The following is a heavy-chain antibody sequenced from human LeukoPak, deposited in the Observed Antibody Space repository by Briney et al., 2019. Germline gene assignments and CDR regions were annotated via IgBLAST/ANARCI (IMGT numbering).Heavy chain of an antibody. CDR3: TKPLSGELLPDY. CDR2: ISGSGGST. Sequence: GGSLRLSCAASGFTFSSYAMSWVRQAPGKGLEWVSAISGSGGSTYYADSVKGRFTISRDNSKNTLYLQMNSLRAEDTAVYYCTKPLSGELLPDYWGQGTLVTVSS. J-gene: IGHJ4*02. V-gene: IGHV3-23*01. CDR1: GFTFSSYA. D-gene: IGHD1-26*01.